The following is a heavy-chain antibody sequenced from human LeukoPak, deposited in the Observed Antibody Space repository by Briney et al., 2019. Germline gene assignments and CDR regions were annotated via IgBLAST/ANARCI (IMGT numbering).Heavy chain of an antibody. CDR2: MNPNSGNT. D-gene: IGHD5-18*01. Sequence: ASVKVSCKASGYTFTSYDINWVRQATGQGLEWMGWMNPNSGNTGYAQKFRGRVTMTRNTSISTAYMELSSLRSEDTAVYYCARGANMDTAMVYWGQGTLVTVSS. V-gene: IGHV1-8*01. CDR1: GYTFTSYD. J-gene: IGHJ4*02. CDR3: ARGANMDTAMVY.